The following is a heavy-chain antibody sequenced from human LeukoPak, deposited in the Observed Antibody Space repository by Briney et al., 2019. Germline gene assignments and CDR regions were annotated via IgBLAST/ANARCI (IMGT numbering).Heavy chain of an antibody. CDR2: IYTSGST. Sequence: ASQTLSLTYTVSGGSISSGSYYWSWIRQPAGKGLEWIGRIYTSGSTNYNPSLKSRVTISVDTSKNPFSLKLSSVTAADTAVYYCARADPYEYYFDYWGQGTLVTVSS. CDR1: GGSISSGSYY. CDR3: ARADPYEYYFDY. J-gene: IGHJ4*02. D-gene: IGHD5-12*01. V-gene: IGHV4-61*02.